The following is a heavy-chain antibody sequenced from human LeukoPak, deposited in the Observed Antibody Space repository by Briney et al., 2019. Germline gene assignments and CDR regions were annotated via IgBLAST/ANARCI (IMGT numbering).Heavy chain of an antibody. V-gene: IGHV4-34*01. CDR2: INHSGSS. CDR1: GGSFSGYY. Sequence: SETLSLTCAVYGGSFSGYYWSWIRQPPGKGLEWIGEINHSGSSNYNPSLKSRVTISVGTSKDQFSLKLSSVTVADMAVYYCARVYCSSTSCYLFSFDYWGQGTLVTVSS. CDR3: ARVYCSSTSCYLFSFDY. D-gene: IGHD2-2*01. J-gene: IGHJ4*02.